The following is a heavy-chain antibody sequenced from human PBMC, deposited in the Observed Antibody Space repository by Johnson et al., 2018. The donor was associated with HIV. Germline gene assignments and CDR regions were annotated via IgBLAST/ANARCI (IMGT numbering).Heavy chain of an antibody. J-gene: IGHJ3*02. CDR3: AKGSTDYSGSYPRDAFDI. Sequence: QVQLVESGGGVVQPGRSLRLSCAASGFPFSNYGMHWVRQAPGKGLEWVSGINWNGGSTGYADSVKGRFTISRDNSKTSLYVQMNSLRAEDTAVYYCAKGSTDYSGSYPRDAFDIWGQGTMVTVSS. D-gene: IGHD1-26*01. CDR2: INWNGGST. CDR1: GFPFSNYG. V-gene: IGHV3-NL1*01.